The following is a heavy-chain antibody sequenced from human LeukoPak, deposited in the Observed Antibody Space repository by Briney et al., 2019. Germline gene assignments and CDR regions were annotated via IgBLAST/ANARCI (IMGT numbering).Heavy chain of an antibody. CDR1: GGSINDAS. CDR3: ARDAWARGFDAFDI. CDR2: IYHSGST. Sequence: SETLSLTCTVSGGSINDASWNWIRQPPGQGLEWIGYIYHSGSTNYNPSLKSRVTISVDASKNQFSLKLSSVTAADTAVYYCARDAWARGFDAFDIWGQGTMVTVSS. J-gene: IGHJ3*02. V-gene: IGHV4-59*01. D-gene: IGHD2-15*01.